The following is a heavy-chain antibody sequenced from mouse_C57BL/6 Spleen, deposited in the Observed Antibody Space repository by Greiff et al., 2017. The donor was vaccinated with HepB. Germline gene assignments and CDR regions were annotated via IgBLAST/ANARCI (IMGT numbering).Heavy chain of an antibody. Sequence: QVQLQQPGAELVKPGASVKMSCKASGYIFTSYWITWVKQRPGQGLEWIGDIYPGSGSTNYNEKFKSKATLTVDTSSSTAYMQLSSLTSKDSAVYYCAREGFTPVVATPPSAYWGQGTLVTVSA. D-gene: IGHD1-1*01. CDR3: AREGFTPVVATPPSAY. CDR2: IYPGSGST. CDR1: GYIFTSYW. J-gene: IGHJ3*01. V-gene: IGHV1-55*01.